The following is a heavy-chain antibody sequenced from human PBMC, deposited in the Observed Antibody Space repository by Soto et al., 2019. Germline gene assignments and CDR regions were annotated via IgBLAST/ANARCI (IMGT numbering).Heavy chain of an antibody. CDR2: ISYDGSNK. Sequence: QVQLVESGGGVVQPGRSLRLSCAASGFTFSSYGMHWVRQAPGKGLEWVAVISYDGSNKYYADSVKGRFTISRDNSKNTLYLQMNSLRAEDTAVYYCAKYDHYYYYGMDVWGQGTTVTVSS. CDR1: GFTFSSYG. D-gene: IGHD3-3*01. V-gene: IGHV3-30*18. J-gene: IGHJ6*02. CDR3: AKYDHYYYYGMDV.